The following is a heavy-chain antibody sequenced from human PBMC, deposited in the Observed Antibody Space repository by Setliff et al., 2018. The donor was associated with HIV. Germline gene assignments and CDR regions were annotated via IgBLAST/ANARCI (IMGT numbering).Heavy chain of an antibody. CDR1: GFTFRSYA. J-gene: IGHJ3*02. CDR2: ISGSGTST. V-gene: IGHV3-23*01. CDR3: AKSTGTSHASFSFEI. D-gene: IGHD3-3*01. Sequence: GGSLRLSCAASGFTFRSYAMSWVRQAPGKGLEWVSGISGSGTSTYYADSVKGRFTISGDNSKNTLYLQMNSLRAEDTAVYYCAKSTGTSHASFSFEIWGQGTMVTVSS.